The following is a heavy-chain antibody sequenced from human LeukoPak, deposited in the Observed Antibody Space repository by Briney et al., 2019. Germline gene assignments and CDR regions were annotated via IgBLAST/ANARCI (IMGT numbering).Heavy chain of an antibody. Sequence: ASVKVSCKASGYTFTSYGISWVRQAPGQGLEWMGWISAYNGNTNYAQKLQGRVTMTTDTSTSTAYMELRSLRSDDTAVYYCARSYYYDSSGYYCLDYWGQGTLVTVSS. CDR1: GYTFTSYG. J-gene: IGHJ4*02. CDR3: ARSYYYDSSGYYCLDY. D-gene: IGHD3-22*01. V-gene: IGHV1-18*01. CDR2: ISAYNGNT.